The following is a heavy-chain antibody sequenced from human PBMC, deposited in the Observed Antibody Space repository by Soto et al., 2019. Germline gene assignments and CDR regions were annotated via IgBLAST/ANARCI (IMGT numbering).Heavy chain of an antibody. V-gene: IGHV3-33*01. CDR1: GFSFSSYG. CDR2: IWYDGSKT. D-gene: IGHD2-2*03. J-gene: IGHJ6*02. CDR3: ARDPYGYFYGMDV. Sequence: QVQLVESGGGVVQPGRSLRLSCTPSGFSFSSYGMHWVRQAPGKGLEWVAVIWYDGSKTYYADSVKGRFTIPRDNPNNTLYLQMNSLRAEDTAVYYCARDPYGYFYGMDVWGQGTTVTVSS.